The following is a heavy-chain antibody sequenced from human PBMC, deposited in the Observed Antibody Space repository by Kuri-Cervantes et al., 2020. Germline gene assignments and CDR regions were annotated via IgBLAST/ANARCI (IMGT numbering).Heavy chain of an antibody. J-gene: IGHJ4*02. CDR2: VSWNGSRT. Sequence: GGSLRLSCAASGFTFSSYDMHWVRRATGKGLEWVSGVSWNGSRTHYADSVKGRFIISRDNSRNFLYQQMNSLRPEDTAVYYCATDQNTKPSAYWGQGNLVTVSS. CDR1: GFTFSSYD. D-gene: IGHD2/OR15-2a*01. V-gene: IGHV3-19*01. CDR3: ATDQNTKPSAY.